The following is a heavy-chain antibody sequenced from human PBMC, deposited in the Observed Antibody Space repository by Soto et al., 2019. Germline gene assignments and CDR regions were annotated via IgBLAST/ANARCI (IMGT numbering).Heavy chain of an antibody. J-gene: IGHJ6*02. CDR1: GYTFTSYG. V-gene: IGHV1-18*01. D-gene: IGHD6-13*01. CDR2: ISAYNGNT. CDR3: ARRGYSSSWYYYGMDV. Sequence: AAVKVSCKASGYTFTSYGISWVRQAPGQGLEWMGWISAYNGNTNYAQKLQGRVTMTRNTSISTAYMELSSLRSEDTAVYYCARRGYSSSWYYYGMDVWGQGTTVTVSS.